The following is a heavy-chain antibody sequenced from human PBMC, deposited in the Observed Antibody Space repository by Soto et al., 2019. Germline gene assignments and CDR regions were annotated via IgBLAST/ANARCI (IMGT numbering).Heavy chain of an antibody. CDR1: GFTFDDYG. V-gene: IGHV3-20*01. D-gene: IGHD3-10*01. CDR2: INWNGGST. Sequence: EVQLVESGGGVVRPGGSLRLSCAASGFTFDDYGMSWVRQAPGKGLEWVSGINWNGGSTGYADSVKGRFTISRDNAKNSLYLQMNSLRAEDTALYHCARHSGYYYGSGSLNWFDLWGQGTLVTVSS. J-gene: IGHJ5*02. CDR3: ARHSGYYYGSGSLNWFDL.